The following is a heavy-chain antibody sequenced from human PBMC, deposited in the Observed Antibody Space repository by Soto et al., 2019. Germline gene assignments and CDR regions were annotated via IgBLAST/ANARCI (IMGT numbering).Heavy chain of an antibody. D-gene: IGHD5-18*01. CDR2: IYSDGSGT. J-gene: IGHJ4*02. Sequence: EVQLVESGGGLVQPGGSLKLSCAASGFTLSSYWMHWVRQAPGKGLVWVSRIYSDGSGTTYADSVKGRFTISRDNAKSMLYLQMNSLRVEDTAVYYCATLNSFGADYWGQGNLVNVSS. CDR1: GFTLSSYW. V-gene: IGHV3-74*01. CDR3: ATLNSFGADY.